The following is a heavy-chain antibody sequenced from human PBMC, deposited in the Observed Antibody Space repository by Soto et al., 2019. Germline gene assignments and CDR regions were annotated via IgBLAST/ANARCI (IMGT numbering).Heavy chain of an antibody. Sequence: SETLSLTCAVYGGSFSGYYWSWIRRPPEKGLEWIGEINHGESASYNPSLKDRVTISLDTSNNHFSLKLTSVTAADSAAYYCARGHAAPRAANWGQGTLVTVSS. CDR2: INHGESA. CDR1: GGSFSGYY. V-gene: IGHV4-34*01. CDR3: ARGHAAPRAAN. J-gene: IGHJ4*02. D-gene: IGHD2-15*01.